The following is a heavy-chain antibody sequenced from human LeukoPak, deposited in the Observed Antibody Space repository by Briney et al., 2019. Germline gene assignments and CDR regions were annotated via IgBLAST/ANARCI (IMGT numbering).Heavy chain of an antibody. CDR2: IRKKPNSYTT. Sequence: GRSLRLSCAASGFTFSDHFMDWVRQAPGKGLEWVGRIRKKPNSYTTEYAASVKGRFTISRDDSKNSLYLQMNSLEAEDTGVYYCARVSAITGATDALDFWGQGAMVTVSS. J-gene: IGHJ3*01. V-gene: IGHV3-72*01. D-gene: IGHD1-20*01. CDR3: ARVSAITGATDALDF. CDR1: GFTFSDHF.